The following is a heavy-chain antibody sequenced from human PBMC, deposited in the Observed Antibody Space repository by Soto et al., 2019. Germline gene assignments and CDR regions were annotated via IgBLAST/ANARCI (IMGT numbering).Heavy chain of an antibody. Sequence: QVQLVESGGGVVQPGRSLRLSCAASGFTFSSYAMHWVRQAPGKGLEWVAVISYDGSNKYYADSVKGRFTISRDNPKNTLYLQMNSLRAEDTAVYYCARGSFRFSRGYWGQGTLVTVSS. CDR1: GFTFSSYA. J-gene: IGHJ4*02. V-gene: IGHV3-30-3*01. CDR3: ARGSFRFSRGY. CDR2: ISYDGSNK. D-gene: IGHD3-3*01.